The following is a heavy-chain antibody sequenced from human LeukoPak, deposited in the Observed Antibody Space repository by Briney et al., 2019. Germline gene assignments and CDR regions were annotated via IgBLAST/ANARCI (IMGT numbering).Heavy chain of an antibody. J-gene: IGHJ3*02. CDR2: IIPIFGTA. CDR1: GGTFSSYA. Sequence: RASVKVSCKASGGTFSSYAISWVRQAPGQGLEWMGGIIPIFGTANYAQKFQGRVTITADESTSTAYMELSSQRSEDTAVYYCARAREYYYDSSGPDDAFDIWGQGTMVTVSS. D-gene: IGHD3-22*01. CDR3: ARAREYYYDSSGPDDAFDI. V-gene: IGHV1-69*13.